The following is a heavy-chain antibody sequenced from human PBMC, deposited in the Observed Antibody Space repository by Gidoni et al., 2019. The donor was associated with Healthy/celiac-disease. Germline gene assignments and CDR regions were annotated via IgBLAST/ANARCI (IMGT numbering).Heavy chain of an antibody. CDR3: ARDVTGRGDY. CDR1: GFTFSRYW. J-gene: IGHJ4*02. D-gene: IGHD2-21*02. Sequence: EVQLVESGGGLVQPGGSLSLPCAASGFTFSRYWMSWVRQAPGKGLEWVANIKQDGSEKYYVDSVKGRFTISRDNAKNSLYLQMNSLRAEDTAVYYCARDVTGRGDYWGQGTLVTVSS. V-gene: IGHV3-7*04. CDR2: IKQDGSEK.